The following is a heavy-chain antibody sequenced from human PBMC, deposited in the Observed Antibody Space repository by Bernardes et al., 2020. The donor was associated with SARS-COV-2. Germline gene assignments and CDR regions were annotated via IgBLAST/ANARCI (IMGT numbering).Heavy chain of an antibody. CDR3: ATAIAVAGTFVSYYYYYGMDV. D-gene: IGHD6-19*01. CDR1: GYTFTSNG. V-gene: IGHV1-18*01. J-gene: IGHJ6*02. Sequence: ASVKVSCKASGYTFTSNGISWVRQAPGQGLEWMGWISAYNGNTIYAQKFQGRVTMTEDTSTDTAYMELSSLRSEDTAVYYCATAIAVAGTFVSYYYYYGMDVWGQGTTVTVSS. CDR2: ISAYNGNT.